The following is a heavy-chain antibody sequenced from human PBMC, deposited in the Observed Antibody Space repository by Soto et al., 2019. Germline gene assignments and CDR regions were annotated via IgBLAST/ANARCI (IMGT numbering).Heavy chain of an antibody. J-gene: IGHJ5*02. CDR1: GYSFSTHW. V-gene: IGHV5-51*03. Sequence: EVQLVQSGAEVKKPGESLKISCKGSGYSFSTHWIGWVRQMPGRGLEWMGIIYPGDSNPRYSPSFRGQVTISADKSTSAAYLQSSSLEASDTAIYYCARTIFPYNWFDPWGQGTLVTVSS. CDR2: IYPGDSNP. D-gene: IGHD3-3*01. CDR3: ARTIFPYNWFDP.